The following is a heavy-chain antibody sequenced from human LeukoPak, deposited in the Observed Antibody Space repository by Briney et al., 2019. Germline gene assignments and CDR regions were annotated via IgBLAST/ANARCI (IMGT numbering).Heavy chain of an antibody. CDR2: ISSGSSTI. CDR3: ARVLHKRNYDSSDYYGY. J-gene: IGHJ4*02. V-gene: IGHV3-48*01. Sequence: GGSLRLSCATSEFTFSSYSMNWVRQAPGKGLEWISYISSGSSTIYYADSVKGRFTISRDNAKNSLYLQMNSLRAEDTAVYYCARVLHKRNYDSSDYYGYWGQGTLVTVSS. CDR1: EFTFSSYS. D-gene: IGHD3-22*01.